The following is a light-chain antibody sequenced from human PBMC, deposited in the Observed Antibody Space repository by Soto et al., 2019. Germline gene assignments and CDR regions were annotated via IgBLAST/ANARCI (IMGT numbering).Light chain of an antibody. CDR2: DAS. V-gene: IGKV1-33*01. CDR3: QQYDNLPIT. J-gene: IGKJ5*01. CDR1: QAISNY. Sequence: DIQMTQSPSSLSASVGDRVTITCQASQAISNYLNWYQQKPGKAPKLLIYDASTLETGVPSRFSGSGSGTDFTFTISSLQPEDIATYYCQQYDNLPITFGQGTRLEIK.